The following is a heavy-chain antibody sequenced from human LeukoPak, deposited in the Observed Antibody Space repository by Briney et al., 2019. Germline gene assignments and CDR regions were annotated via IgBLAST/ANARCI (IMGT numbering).Heavy chain of an antibody. CDR1: GYTFKKYG. D-gene: IGHD3-3*01. V-gene: IGHV1-18*01. J-gene: IGHJ6*03. CDR2: ITPHNHNA. Sequence: ASVKVSCKASGYTFKKYGINWVRQAPGQGLEWLGWITPHNHNAIYAQKLQGRVTMTTDTSTSTAYMDLRSLGSDDTAVYYCARFSISYDLYYYYYMDVWSKGTTVTVSS. CDR3: ARFSISYDLYYYYYMDV.